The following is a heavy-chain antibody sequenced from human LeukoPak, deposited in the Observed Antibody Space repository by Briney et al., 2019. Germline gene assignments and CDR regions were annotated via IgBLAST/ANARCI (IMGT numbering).Heavy chain of an antibody. CDR2: IIPIFGTA. CDR1: GGTFSNCA. J-gene: IGHJ4*02. CDR3: ATGRRLTLVRGVIAFHY. Sequence: SVKVSCKASGGTFSNCAISWVRQATGQGLEWMGGIIPIFGTAISAQKFQGRVTFTADKSTSTVYMELSSLRSEDTAMYYCATGRRLTLVRGVIAFHYWGQGTLVTVSS. V-gene: IGHV1-69*06. D-gene: IGHD3-10*01.